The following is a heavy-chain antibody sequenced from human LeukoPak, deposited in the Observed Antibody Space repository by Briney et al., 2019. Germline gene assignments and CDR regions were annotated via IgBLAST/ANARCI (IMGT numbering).Heavy chain of an antibody. D-gene: IGHD3-9*01. CDR2: SGPGGSKT. V-gene: IGHV3-23*01. J-gene: IGHJ4*02. CDR1: GFTFRSFA. Sequence: QPGGSLRLSCAASGFTFRSFAMTWVRQAPGKGLEWVSASGPGGSKTYYADSVKGRFTISRDTSKNTLYLQMDNLRAEDTAVYYCAKGPGLRYFDWLPDFWGQGTLVTVSS. CDR3: AKGPGLRYFDWLPDF.